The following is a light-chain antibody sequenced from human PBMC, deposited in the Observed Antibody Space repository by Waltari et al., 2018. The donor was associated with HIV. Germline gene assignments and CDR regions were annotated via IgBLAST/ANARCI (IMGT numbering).Light chain of an antibody. CDR3: SSYAGSSTLWV. J-gene: IGLJ3*02. Sequence: QSALTPPVSVSESPGQSITISCTGTARDICNYTLVSWYQQYPGKPPKLIIYEVNNRPSGVSSRFSGSKSGNTASLTVSGLQAEDEADYYCSSYAGSSTLWVFGGGTQLTVL. V-gene: IGLV2-23*02. CDR2: EVN. CDR1: ARDICNYTL.